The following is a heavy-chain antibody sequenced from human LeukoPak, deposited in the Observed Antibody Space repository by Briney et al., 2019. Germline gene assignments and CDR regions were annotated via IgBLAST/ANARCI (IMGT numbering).Heavy chain of an antibody. V-gene: IGHV3-23*01. D-gene: IGHD3-22*01. CDR1: GFNFSTYA. Sequence: GGSLRLSCAAAGFNFSTYAMSCVRQAPGKGLEWVSGISRSGGATYYADSVKGRFTISRDNSKNTLYLQMNSLRAEDTAVYYCARAVSSGYDPFDYWGQETLVTVSS. CDR2: ISRSGGAT. J-gene: IGHJ4*02. CDR3: ARAVSSGYDPFDY.